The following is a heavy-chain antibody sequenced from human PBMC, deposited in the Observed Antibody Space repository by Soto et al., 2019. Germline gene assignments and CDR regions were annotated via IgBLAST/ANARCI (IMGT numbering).Heavy chain of an antibody. CDR3: ARAQGSGFLVS. V-gene: IGHV4-30-4*01. Sequence: QVQLQESGPGLVKPSQTLSLTCTVSGGSISSGDYYWSWIRQPPRKGLEWIGYIYYSGSTYYNPSLKSRVTISVDTYQNQFSLKLSSVTAADTAVYYCARAQGSGFLVSWGQGTLVTVSS. D-gene: IGHD3-10*01. CDR1: GGSISSGDYY. J-gene: IGHJ4*02. CDR2: IYYSGST.